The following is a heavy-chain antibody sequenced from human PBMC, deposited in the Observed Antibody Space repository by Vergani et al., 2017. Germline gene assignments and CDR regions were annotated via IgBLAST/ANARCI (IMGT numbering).Heavy chain of an antibody. CDR1: GYSFTSYW. Sequence: EVQLVQSGAEVKKPGESLKISCKGSGYSFTSYWIGWVRQMPGKGLEWMGIIYPGDSDTRYSPSFQGQVTISADKSISTAYLQWSSLKASDTAMYYCAREGHYYDSSGYYVPDAFDIWGQGTMVTVSS. J-gene: IGHJ3*02. V-gene: IGHV5-51*01. D-gene: IGHD3-22*01. CDR2: IYPGDSDT. CDR3: AREGHYYDSSGYYVPDAFDI.